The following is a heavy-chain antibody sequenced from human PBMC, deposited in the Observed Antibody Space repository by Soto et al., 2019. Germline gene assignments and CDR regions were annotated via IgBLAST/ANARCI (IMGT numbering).Heavy chain of an antibody. CDR3: ARLRWLNPPTRPEHYFYGMDV. CDR2: INDRES. D-gene: IGHD5-12*01. CDR1: GGPFNGFY. Sequence: QVQLQQWGAXXXXXSETLSLTCGVYGGPFNGFYWSWVRQPPGKXLEWIGEINDRESNYSPSLQSRLSISTDASKTQFSLKLTSVTAADTAVYYCARLRWLNPPTRPEHYFYGMDVWGQGTSVIVSS. J-gene: IGHJ6*02. V-gene: IGHV4-34*01.